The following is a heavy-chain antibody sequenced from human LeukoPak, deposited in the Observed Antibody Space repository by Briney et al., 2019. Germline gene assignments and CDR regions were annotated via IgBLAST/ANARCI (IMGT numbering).Heavy chain of an antibody. Sequence: GESLKISCAVSGFTFSSYWMHWVRQAPGKGLVWVSRINSDGSSTSYADSVKGRFTISRDDAKNTLYLQMNSLRAEDTAVYYCASIVRATTGLDCWGQGTLVTVSS. CDR1: GFTFSSYW. V-gene: IGHV3-74*01. CDR3: ASIVRATTGLDC. CDR2: INSDGSST. D-gene: IGHD1-26*01. J-gene: IGHJ4*02.